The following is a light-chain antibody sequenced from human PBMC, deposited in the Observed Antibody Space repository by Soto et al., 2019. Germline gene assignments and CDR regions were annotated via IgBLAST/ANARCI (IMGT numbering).Light chain of an antibody. CDR3: QQYNKWPRT. CDR1: QSVSSY. V-gene: IGKV3D-15*01. Sequence: EMVLTQSPATLSVSRGERATLSRRASQSVSSYLAWYQQKPGQAPRLLIYDASNRATGIPARFSGSGSGTEFTLTISSLQSGDFAVYYCQQYNKWPRTFGQGTKVDI. J-gene: IGKJ1*01. CDR2: DAS.